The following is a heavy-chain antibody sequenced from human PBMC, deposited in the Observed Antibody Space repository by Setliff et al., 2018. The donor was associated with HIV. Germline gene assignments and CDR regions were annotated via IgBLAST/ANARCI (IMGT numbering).Heavy chain of an antibody. V-gene: IGHV1-18*01. CDR3: ARTDYGGNSGGNYFDY. CDR2: ISPYNGHT. Sequence: ASVKVSCKTSGYTFTSYAINWVRQAPGQGLEWLGWISPYNGHTNFAQKFQGRVTMTTDTATSTAYMEVRSLRSDDTAVYYCARTDYGGNSGGNYFDYWGQGSLVTVSS. J-gene: IGHJ4*02. CDR1: GYTFTSYA. D-gene: IGHD4-17*01.